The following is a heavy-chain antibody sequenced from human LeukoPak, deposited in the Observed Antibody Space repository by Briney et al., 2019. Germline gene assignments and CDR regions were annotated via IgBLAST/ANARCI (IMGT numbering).Heavy chain of an antibody. V-gene: IGHV3-21*01. Sequence: GGSLRLSCAASGFTFSSYAMNWVRQAPGKGLEWVSSISSSSVYIYHADSVKGRFTISRDNAKNSLYLQMNSLRAEDTAVYYCARSGGSTGGQGTLVTVSS. CDR3: ARSGGST. CDR1: GFTFSSYA. J-gene: IGHJ4*02. D-gene: IGHD2-2*01. CDR2: ISSSSVYI.